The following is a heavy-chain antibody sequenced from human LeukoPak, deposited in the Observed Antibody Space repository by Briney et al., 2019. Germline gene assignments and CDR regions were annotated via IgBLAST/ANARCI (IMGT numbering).Heavy chain of an antibody. CDR2: IYYSGST. CDR1: GGSISGSSYY. V-gene: IGHV4-39*07. J-gene: IGHJ4*02. Sequence: EPSETLSLTCTVSGGSISGSSYYWGWIRQPPGKGLEWIGSIYYSGSTYYNPSLKSRVTISVDTSKNHLSLKLSSVTAADTAVYYCARGSADYWGQGTLVTVSS. CDR3: ARGSADY.